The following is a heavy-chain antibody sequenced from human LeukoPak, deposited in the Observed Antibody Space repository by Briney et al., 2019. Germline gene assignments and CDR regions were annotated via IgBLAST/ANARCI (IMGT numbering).Heavy chain of an antibody. CDR2: IKKDGSNK. CDR3: ARPLIVVVVAATPIDY. J-gene: IGHJ4*02. V-gene: IGHV3-7*01. D-gene: IGHD2-15*01. Sequence: GGSLRLSCAASGFTFSRYWMSWVRQAPGKGLEWEANIKKDGSNKYYADSVKGRFTISRDNSKNTLYLQMNGLRAEDTAVYYCARPLIVVVVAATPIDYWGQGTLVTVSS. CDR1: GFTFSRYW.